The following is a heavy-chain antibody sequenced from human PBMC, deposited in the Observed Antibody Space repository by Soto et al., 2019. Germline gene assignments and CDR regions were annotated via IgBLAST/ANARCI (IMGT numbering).Heavy chain of an antibody. V-gene: IGHV5-10-1*01. Sequence: GESLKISCKGSGYSFTSYWISWVRQMPGKGLEWMGRIDPSDSYTNYSPSFQGHVTISRDNARNSVFLHLNSLRAEDTAVYYCARDNDGAQFASSYNDLWGQGNLVTVSS. CDR2: IDPSDSYT. D-gene: IGHD6-6*01. CDR1: GYSFTSYW. J-gene: IGHJ5*02. CDR3: ARDNDGAQFASSYNDL.